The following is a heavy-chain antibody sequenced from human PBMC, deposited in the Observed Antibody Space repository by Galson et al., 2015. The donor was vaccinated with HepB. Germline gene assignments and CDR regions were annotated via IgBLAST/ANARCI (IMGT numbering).Heavy chain of an antibody. Sequence: QSGAEVKKSGESLKISCKGSGSSFINYWIAWVRQMPGKGLEWIGIIYPGDSDSRYSPSFQGQVTISADKSISTAYLQWSSLKASDTAMYYCARLFAMTSPFDYWGQGTLVTVSS. J-gene: IGHJ4*02. CDR1: GSSFINYW. CDR2: IYPGDSDS. V-gene: IGHV5-51*01. D-gene: IGHD6-6*01. CDR3: ARLFAMTSPFDY.